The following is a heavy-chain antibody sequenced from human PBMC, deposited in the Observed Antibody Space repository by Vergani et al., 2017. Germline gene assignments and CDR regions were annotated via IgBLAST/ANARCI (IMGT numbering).Heavy chain of an antibody. D-gene: IGHD1-26*01. V-gene: IGHV3-48*03. Sequence: EVQLVESGGGLVQPGGSLRLSCAASGFTFSSYEMNWVRQAPGKGLEWVAYISSSGSTIYYADSVKGRFTIARANAKNSLYLQMNSLRAEDTAVYYCARRSTWGSYYYGMDVWGQGTTVTVSS. CDR2: ISSSGSTI. CDR3: ARRSTWGSYYYGMDV. J-gene: IGHJ6*02. CDR1: GFTFSSYE.